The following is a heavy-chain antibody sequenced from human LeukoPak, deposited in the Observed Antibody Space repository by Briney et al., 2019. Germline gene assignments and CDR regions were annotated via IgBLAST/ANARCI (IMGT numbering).Heavy chain of an antibody. V-gene: IGHV4-59*01. J-gene: IGHJ4*01. D-gene: IGHD6-19*01. Sequence: PWETLTLSCTVSGGSISSYYMSWIRRPPGKGLEWIGYIYYSGSTNYNPSLKSRVTISVDTSKNQFFLKLSSVTAADTAVYYCARGGDSSGCSIDHWGQGTTVTVSS. CDR3: ARGGDSSGCSIDH. CDR1: GGSISSYY. CDR2: IYYSGST.